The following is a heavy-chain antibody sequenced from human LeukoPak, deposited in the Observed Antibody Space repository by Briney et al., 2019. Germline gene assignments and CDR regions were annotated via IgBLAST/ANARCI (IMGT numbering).Heavy chain of an antibody. V-gene: IGHV1-69*01. J-gene: IGHJ4*02. CDR2: IIPIFGTA. CDR3: ARVGGSSYQDFDY. Sequence: SVKVSCKASGGTFSSYAISWVRQAPGQGLEWMGGIIPIFGTANYAQKFQGRVTITADESTSTAYMELSSLRSEDTAVYYCARVGGSSYQDFDYWGQGTLVTVSS. CDR1: GGTFSSYA. D-gene: IGHD6-13*01.